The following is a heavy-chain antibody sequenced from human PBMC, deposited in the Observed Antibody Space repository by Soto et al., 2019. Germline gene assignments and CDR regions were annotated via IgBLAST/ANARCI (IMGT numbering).Heavy chain of an antibody. CDR1: GFSFSSNW. Sequence: PGGSLRLSCTASGFSFSSNWMSWVRQAPGKGPEWVANINQDGGEKYCADSVKGRFTISRGNAKNSLYLQMDSLRVEDTALYYCATYGGDSGGFEYFKYWGQGTLVTVSS. V-gene: IGHV3-7*01. J-gene: IGHJ1*01. D-gene: IGHD2-21*02. CDR2: INQDGGEK. CDR3: ATYGGDSGGFEYFKY.